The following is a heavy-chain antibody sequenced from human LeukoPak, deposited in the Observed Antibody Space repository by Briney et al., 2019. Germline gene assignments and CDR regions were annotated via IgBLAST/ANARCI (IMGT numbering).Heavy chain of an antibody. CDR2: ISDTGGNT. J-gene: IGHJ4*02. D-gene: IGHD3-22*01. Sequence: PGGSLRLSCAASGFTVSSNYMSWVRQAPGKGLEWLSAISDTGGNTYYTDSVKGLFTISRDDSRNTLYLQMNSLRVEDTAPYYCATLVFDSSGYSYFDYWGQGTLVTVSS. CDR1: GFTVSSNY. V-gene: IGHV3-53*01. CDR3: ATLVFDSSGYSYFDY.